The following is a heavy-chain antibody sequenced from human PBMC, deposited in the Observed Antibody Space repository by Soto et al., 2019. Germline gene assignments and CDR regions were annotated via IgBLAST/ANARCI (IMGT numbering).Heavy chain of an antibody. J-gene: IGHJ4*02. CDR1: GFTVSSNY. D-gene: IGHD5-12*01. V-gene: IGHV3-30*03. Sequence: GGSLRLSCAASGFTVSSNYMHWVRQAPGKGLEWVALISYDGSNKYYADSVKGRFTISRDNSKNTLYLQMNSLRAEDTAVYYCARRIVATETFDYWGQGTLVTVSS. CDR3: ARRIVATETFDY. CDR2: ISYDGSNK.